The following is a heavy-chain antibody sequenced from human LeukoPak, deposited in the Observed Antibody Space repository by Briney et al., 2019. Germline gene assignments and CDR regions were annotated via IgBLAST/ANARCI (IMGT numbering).Heavy chain of an antibody. J-gene: IGHJ4*02. V-gene: IGHV4-28*01. D-gene: IGHD2-2*01. Sequence: SDTLSLTCTVSGSSISSSNWWGWIRQPPGKGLEWIGYIYYSGSTYYNPSLKSRVTMSVDTSKNQISLKLSSVTAVDTAVYYCARTQAYCSSTSRYPFDYWGQGTLVTVSS. CDR1: GSSISSSNW. CDR3: ARTQAYCSSTSRYPFDY. CDR2: IYYSGST.